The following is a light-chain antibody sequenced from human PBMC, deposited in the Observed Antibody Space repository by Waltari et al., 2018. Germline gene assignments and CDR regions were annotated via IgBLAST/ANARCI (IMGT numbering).Light chain of an antibody. CDR3: QQLKTYPGVT. Sequence: DIQLTQSPSFLSASVGDRVTITCRASQGISNSLAWYQQKPGKAPRLLIYTASTLQRGVPSRFSGSGSGTEFTLTISCLQPEDFATYYCQQLKTYPGVTFGPGTKVD. CDR1: QGISNS. CDR2: TAS. J-gene: IGKJ3*01. V-gene: IGKV1-9*01.